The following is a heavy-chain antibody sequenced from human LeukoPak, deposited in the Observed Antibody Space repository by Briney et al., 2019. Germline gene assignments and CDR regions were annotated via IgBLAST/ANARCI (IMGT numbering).Heavy chain of an antibody. Sequence: SETLSLTCTVSGGSISSYYWSWIRQPPGKGLEWIGYIYYSGSTNYDPSLKSRVTILVDTSKNQFSLKLSSVTAADTAVYYCARHDSGWFGLDYWGQGTLVTVSS. D-gene: IGHD6-19*01. J-gene: IGHJ4*02. CDR3: ARHDSGWFGLDY. V-gene: IGHV4-59*08. CDR1: GGSISSYY. CDR2: IYYSGST.